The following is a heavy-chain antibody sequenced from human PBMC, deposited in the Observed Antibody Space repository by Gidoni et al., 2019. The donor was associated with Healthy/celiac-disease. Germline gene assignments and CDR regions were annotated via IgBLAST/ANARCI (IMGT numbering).Heavy chain of an antibody. Sequence: QVQLQESGPGLVKPSETLSLTCAVSGYSISSGYYWGWIRQPPGKGLEWIGSIYHSGSTYYNPSIKSRVTISVDTSKNQFSLKLSSVTAADTAVYYCARVWVYDYIWNWGQGTLVTVSS. V-gene: IGHV4-38-2*01. CDR3: ARVWVYDYIWN. J-gene: IGHJ4*02. CDR1: GYSISSGYY. D-gene: IGHD3-16*01. CDR2: IYHSGST.